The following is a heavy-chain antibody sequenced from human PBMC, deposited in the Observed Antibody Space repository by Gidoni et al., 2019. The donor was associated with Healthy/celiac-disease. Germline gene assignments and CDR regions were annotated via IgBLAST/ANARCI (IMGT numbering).Heavy chain of an antibody. D-gene: IGHD2-8*01. CDR2: IKQDGSEK. CDR3: ARVSINAYYYYMDV. J-gene: IGHJ6*03. V-gene: IGHV3-7*01. CDR1: GFIFSDYW. Sequence: EVQLVESGGGLVQPGGSLRLSCAASGFIFSDYWMSWVRQTPGKGMEWVANIKQDGSEKYYVDSVKGRFNISRDNAKNSLYLQMNSLRAEDTAVYYCARVSINAYYYYMDVWGKGTTVTVSS.